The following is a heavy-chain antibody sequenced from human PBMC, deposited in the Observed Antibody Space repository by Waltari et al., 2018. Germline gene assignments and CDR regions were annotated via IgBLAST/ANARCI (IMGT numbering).Heavy chain of an antibody. D-gene: IGHD4-17*01. V-gene: IGHV3-48*03. CDR3: ARRARDYFPDY. Sequence: EVQLVESGGGLVQPGGSLRLSCAASGFTFSSYEMNWVRQAPGKGLEWVSYISSSGSTIYYADSVKGRFTISRDNAKNSLYLQMNSLRAEDTAVYYCARRARDYFPDYWGQGTLVTVSS. J-gene: IGHJ4*02. CDR1: GFTFSSYE. CDR2: ISSSGSTI.